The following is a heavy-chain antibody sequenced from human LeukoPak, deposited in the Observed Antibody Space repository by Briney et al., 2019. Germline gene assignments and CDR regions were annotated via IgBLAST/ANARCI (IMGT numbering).Heavy chain of an antibody. CDR3: ARAVYSSTWYSRYFDL. CDR1: GFTFSSYD. CDR2: IGTAGEI. D-gene: IGHD6-13*01. V-gene: IGHV3-13*01. J-gene: IGHJ2*01. Sequence: GGSLRLSCAASGFTFSSYDIHWVRQATGKGLEWVSGIGTAGEIYYPGSVKGRFTISRENAENSLYLQMNSLRAGDTAVYYCARAVYSSTWYSRYFDLWGRGTLVTVSS.